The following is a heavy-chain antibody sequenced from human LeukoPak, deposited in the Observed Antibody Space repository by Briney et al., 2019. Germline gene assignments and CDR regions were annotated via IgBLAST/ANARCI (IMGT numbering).Heavy chain of an antibody. D-gene: IGHD4-11*01. CDR2: ISWNSGSM. J-gene: IGHJ4*02. Sequence: PGGSLRLSCAASGFTFDDYAMHWVRQAPGKGLEWGSGISWNSGSMGYADSVKGRVTISRDNAKNTLYLQMNSLRAEDTAVYYCAKDLISNYGYWGQGTLVTVSS. CDR1: GFTFDDYA. V-gene: IGHV3-9*01. CDR3: AKDLISNYGY.